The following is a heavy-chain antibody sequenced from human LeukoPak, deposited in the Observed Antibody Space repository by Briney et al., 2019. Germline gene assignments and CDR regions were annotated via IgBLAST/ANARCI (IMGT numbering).Heavy chain of an antibody. J-gene: IGHJ5*02. Sequence: PSETLSLTCTVSGGSISSSSYYWGWIRQPPGKGLEWIGEIYHSGSTNYNPSLKSRVTISVDKSKNQFSLKLSSVTAADTAVYYCARVVLEQLNWFDPWGQGTLVTVSS. D-gene: IGHD3-3*01. CDR3: ARVVLEQLNWFDP. CDR1: GGSISSSSYY. V-gene: IGHV4-39*07. CDR2: IYHSGST.